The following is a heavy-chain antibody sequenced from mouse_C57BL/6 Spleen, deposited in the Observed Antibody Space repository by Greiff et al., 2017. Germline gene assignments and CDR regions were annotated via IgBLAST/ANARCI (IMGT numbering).Heavy chain of an antibody. CDR1: GYTFTSYW. CDR3: ARPCQGGDYCDD. J-gene: IGHJ2*01. Sequence: QVQLQQPGAALVMPGASVKLSCKASGYTFTSYWMHWVKQRPGQGLEWIGEIDPSASYTNYNQKFKGKSTLTVDKSSSTAYMQLSSLTSEDSAVYFYARPCQGGDYCDDWGQGTTLTVSS. V-gene: IGHV1-69*01. CDR2: IDPSASYT. D-gene: IGHD6-1*01.